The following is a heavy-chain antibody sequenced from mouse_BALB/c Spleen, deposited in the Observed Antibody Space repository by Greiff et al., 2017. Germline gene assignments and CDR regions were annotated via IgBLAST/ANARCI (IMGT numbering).Heavy chain of an antibody. CDR2: ISDGGSYT. CDR3: ARAYGNSFAY. V-gene: IGHV5-4*02. D-gene: IGHD2-1*01. Sequence: EVKVVESGGGLVKPGGSLKLSCAASGFTFSDYYMYWVRQTPEKRLEWVATISDGGSYTYYPDSVKGRFTISRDNAKNNLYLQMSSLKSEDTAMYYCARAYGNSFAYWGQGTLVTVSA. CDR1: GFTFSDYY. J-gene: IGHJ3*01.